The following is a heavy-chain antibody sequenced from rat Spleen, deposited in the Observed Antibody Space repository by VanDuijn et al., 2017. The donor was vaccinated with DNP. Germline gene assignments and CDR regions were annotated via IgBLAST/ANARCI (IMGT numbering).Heavy chain of an antibody. V-gene: IGHV5S23*01. J-gene: IGHJ4*01. CDR3: TRPRGSYGGYRVDA. CDR1: GFTFSDYG. CDR2: ISPDGDRT. D-gene: IGHD1-11*01. Sequence: EVQLVESGGGLVQPGNSLKLSCAASGFTFSDYGMAWVRQAPTKGLEWVALISPDGDRTYYRDSVKGRFTVFRNNAENAIHLQMDSRRSADTATYYCTRPRGSYGGYRVDAWGQGTSVSVSS.